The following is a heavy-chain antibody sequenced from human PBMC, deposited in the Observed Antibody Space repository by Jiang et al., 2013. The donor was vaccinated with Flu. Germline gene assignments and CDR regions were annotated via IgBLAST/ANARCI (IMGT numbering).Heavy chain of an antibody. CDR1: GYTFTSYG. D-gene: IGHD2-2*01. CDR2: ISAYNGNT. J-gene: IGHJ3*02. Sequence: SCKASGYTFTSYGISWVRQAPGQGLEWMGWISAYNGNTNYAQKLQGRVTMTTDTSTSTAYMELRSLRSDDTAVYYCARDDLLYCSSTSCYDAFDIWGQGTMVTVSS. CDR3: ARDDLLYCSSTSCYDAFDI. V-gene: IGHV1-18*01.